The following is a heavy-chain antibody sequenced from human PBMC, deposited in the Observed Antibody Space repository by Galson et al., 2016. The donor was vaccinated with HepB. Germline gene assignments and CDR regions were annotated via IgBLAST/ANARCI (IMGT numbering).Heavy chain of an antibody. J-gene: IGHJ2*01. CDR3: VREGGYCYGDSCRYFDL. D-gene: IGHD2-15*01. CDR2: ISRSSSLI. CDR1: GFTISSDS. V-gene: IGHV3-21*01. Sequence: SLRLSCADSGFTISSDSMNWVRQAPGKGLEWISSISRSSSLIYYADSVTGRFTISRDNAKRSLYLQMNSLRVEDTAVYYCVREGGYCYGDSCRYFDLWGRGTVVTVSS.